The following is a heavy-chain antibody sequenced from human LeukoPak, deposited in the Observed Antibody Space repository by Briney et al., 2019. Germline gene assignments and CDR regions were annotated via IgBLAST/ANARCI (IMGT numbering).Heavy chain of an antibody. V-gene: IGHV1-2*02. J-gene: IGHJ4*02. CDR1: GYTFTGYY. Sequence: ASVKVSCKASGYTFTGYYMHWVRQAPEQGLEWMGWINPHSGGTNYAQKFQGRVTMTRDTSISTAYMELSSLRSDDTAIYYCARARTYCGGDCSYFDFWGQGTLVTVSS. CDR3: ARARTYCGGDCSYFDF. D-gene: IGHD2-21*02. CDR2: INPHSGGT.